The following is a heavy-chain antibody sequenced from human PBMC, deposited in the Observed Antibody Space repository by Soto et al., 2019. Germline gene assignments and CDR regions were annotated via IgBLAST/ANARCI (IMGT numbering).Heavy chain of an antibody. V-gene: IGHV3-53*01. CDR1: GLTVRGKKY. D-gene: IGHD1-1*01. CDR3: ASWLEREHAYDI. Sequence: DVQLVASGGGLIQPGGSLRLSCAALGLTVRGKKYITWVRQAPGKGLEWVSALYDVDGTYYADSAKGRSTISRDNSNNIIYLQRNSLGPDDTAVYYCASWLEREHAYDIWGLGTMVTVSS. J-gene: IGHJ3*02. CDR2: LYDVDGT.